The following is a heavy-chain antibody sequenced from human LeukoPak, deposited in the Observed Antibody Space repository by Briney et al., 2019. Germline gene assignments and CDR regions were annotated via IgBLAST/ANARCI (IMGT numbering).Heavy chain of an antibody. CDR1: GFSLSTSGVG. D-gene: IGHD3-3*01. CDR3: AHTLMRYDFWGGYYPRIRYYFDY. Sequence: ESGPTLVNPTQTLTLTCTFSGFSLSTSGVGVGWIRQPPGKALEWLALIYWDDDKRYSPSLKSRLTITKDTSKNQVVLTMTNMDPVDTATYYCAHTLMRYDFWGGYYPRIRYYFDYWGQGTLVTVSS. CDR2: IYWDDDK. J-gene: IGHJ4*02. V-gene: IGHV2-5*02.